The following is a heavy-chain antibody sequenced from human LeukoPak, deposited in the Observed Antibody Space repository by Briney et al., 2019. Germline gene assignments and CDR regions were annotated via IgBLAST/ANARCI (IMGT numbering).Heavy chain of an antibody. V-gene: IGHV4-4*07. D-gene: IGHD2-2*01. CDR3: ARGQYHLLYWYFDL. J-gene: IGHJ2*01. CDR1: GGSISSYY. CDR2: IYSSGST. Sequence: SETLSLTCTVSGGSISSYYWSWIRQPAGKGLEWIGRIYSSGSTNYNPSLKSRVTMSVDTSRNQFSLKLSSVTAADTAVYYCARGQYHLLYWYFDLWGRGTLVTVSS.